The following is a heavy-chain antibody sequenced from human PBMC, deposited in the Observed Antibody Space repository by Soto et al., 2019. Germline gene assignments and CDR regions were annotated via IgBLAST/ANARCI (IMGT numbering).Heavy chain of an antibody. D-gene: IGHD3-10*01. Sequence: QVQLVQSGPEVKDPVSSVKLTCKVSGGIFNTYAISWLRQAPGQGLEWMGGIIPIFGTPNYAQRFQGRVTIPADESPSTDYMELSRLRSDDTAVYYCARDRDCYGSGNYYNRIDFWGQGPLVSLSS. CDR3: ARDRDCYGSGNYYNRIDF. V-gene: IGHV1-69*01. CDR1: GGIFNTYA. J-gene: IGHJ4*02. CDR2: IIPIFGTP.